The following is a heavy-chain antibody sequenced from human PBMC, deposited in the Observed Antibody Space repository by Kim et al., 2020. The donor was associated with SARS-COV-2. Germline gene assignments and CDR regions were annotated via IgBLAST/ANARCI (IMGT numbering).Heavy chain of an antibody. CDR3: ARDLDGGNVRPFDY. V-gene: IGHV3-30-3*01. CDR2: MSNDGNNK. CDR1: GFTFNSYS. D-gene: IGHD2-15*01. Sequence: GGSLRLSCAASGFTFNSYSLHWVRQAPGKGLEWVAVMSNDGNNKYYADSVKGRFTVSRDSSNNTLYLQINSLRPEDTSVYYCARDLDGGNVRPFDYWGQGTLVTVSS. J-gene: IGHJ4*02.